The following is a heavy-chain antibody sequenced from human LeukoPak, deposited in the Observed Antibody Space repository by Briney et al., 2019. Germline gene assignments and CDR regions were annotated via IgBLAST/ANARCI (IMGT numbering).Heavy chain of an antibody. D-gene: IGHD5-12*01. V-gene: IGHV3-30*02. CDR3: AKVMDRDIVATIRLGSQYYFDY. CDR1: GFTFANYG. CDR2: VRYDGTNK. Sequence: GGSLRLSCAASGFTFANYGIHWVRQAPGKGLEWVAFVRYDGTNKYYAASVEGRFTISRDSSKNTVFLQMNSLRAEDTAVYYCAKVMDRDIVATIRLGSQYYFDYWGQGTLVTVSS. J-gene: IGHJ4*02.